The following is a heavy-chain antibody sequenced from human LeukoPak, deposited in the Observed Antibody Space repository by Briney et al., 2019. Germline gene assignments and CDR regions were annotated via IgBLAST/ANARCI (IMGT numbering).Heavy chain of an antibody. V-gene: IGHV7-4-1*02. D-gene: IGHD5-12*01. Sequence: ASVKVSCKASGYTFTSYAMNWVRQAPGQGLEWMGWINTNTGNPTYAQGFTGRFVFSLDTSVSTAYLQISSLKAEDTAVYYCVSGVRCSGFQFDYWGQGTLVTVSS. CDR1: GYTFTSYA. CDR2: INTNTGNP. CDR3: VSGVRCSGFQFDY. J-gene: IGHJ4*02.